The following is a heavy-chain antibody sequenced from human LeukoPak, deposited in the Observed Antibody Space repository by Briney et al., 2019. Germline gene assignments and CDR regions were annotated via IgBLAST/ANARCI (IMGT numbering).Heavy chain of an antibody. V-gene: IGHV4-30-4*01. CDR1: GGSISSGDYI. Sequence: PSETLSLTCTVSGGSISSGDYIWTWICQPPGKGLEWIGRMHYGGSPSYNPSLQSRVTISADTSKNQFSLNVYSVTAADTAVYYCTRGLPTDKIDYWGQGTLVTVSS. CDR3: TRGLPTDKIDY. J-gene: IGHJ4*02. D-gene: IGHD4-17*01. CDR2: MHYGGSP.